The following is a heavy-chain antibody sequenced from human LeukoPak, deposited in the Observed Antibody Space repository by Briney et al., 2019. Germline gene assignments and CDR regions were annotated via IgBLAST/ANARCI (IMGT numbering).Heavy chain of an antibody. Sequence: SETLSLTCTVSGGSISSYYWSWIRQPPGKGLEWIGYIYYSVSTNYNPSLKSRVTISVDTSKNQFFLKLSSVTAADTAVYYCARLYYDILTGYYYFDYWGQGTLVTVSS. J-gene: IGHJ4*02. CDR3: ARLYYDILTGYYYFDY. D-gene: IGHD3-9*01. CDR1: GGSISSYY. V-gene: IGHV4-59*08. CDR2: IYYSVST.